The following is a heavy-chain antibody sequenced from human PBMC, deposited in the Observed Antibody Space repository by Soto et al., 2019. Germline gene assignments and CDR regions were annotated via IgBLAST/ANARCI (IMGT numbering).Heavy chain of an antibody. CDR2: IHYSRST. CDR3: ARLRGSGSYSAYYFDS. D-gene: IGHD3-10*01. V-gene: IGHV4-31*03. CDR1: GGSVSNGGYY. Sequence: QVHLQESGPGLVKPSQTLSLTCTVSGGSVSNGGYYWSWIRQHPGKGLEWIGYIHYSRSTYYSPSLKSRIAISVDTSKDRFSLELTSVTAADTAVYYCARLRGSGSYSAYYFDSWGQGALVTVSS. J-gene: IGHJ4*02.